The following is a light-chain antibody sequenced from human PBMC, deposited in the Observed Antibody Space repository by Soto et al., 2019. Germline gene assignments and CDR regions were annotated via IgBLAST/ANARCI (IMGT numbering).Light chain of an antibody. J-gene: IGLJ2*01. CDR1: SSDVGAYTY. CDR3: SSYTTSNTLV. V-gene: IGLV2-14*01. Sequence: QSVRTQPASVSGSPGQSITISCNGTSSDVGAYTYVSWYQQHPGKAPKLMIFEVSDRPSGVSNRFSGSKSGNTASLTISGLQAEDEADYYCSSYTTSNTLVFGGGTKLTVL. CDR2: EVS.